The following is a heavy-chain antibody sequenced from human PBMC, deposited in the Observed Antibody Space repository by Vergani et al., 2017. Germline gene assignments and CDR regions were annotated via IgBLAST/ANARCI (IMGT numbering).Heavy chain of an antibody. CDR3: ARETRDEVPFDY. Sequence: QVQLVQSGAEVKKPGSSVKVSCKASGGTFSSYTISWVRQAPGQGLEWMGRIIPILGIANSAQKFQGRVTITADKSTSTAYMELSSLRSEDTAVYYCARETRDEVPFDYWGQGTLVTVSS. CDR2: IIPILGIA. CDR1: GGTFSSYT. J-gene: IGHJ4*02. V-gene: IGHV1-69*04. D-gene: IGHD3-10*01.